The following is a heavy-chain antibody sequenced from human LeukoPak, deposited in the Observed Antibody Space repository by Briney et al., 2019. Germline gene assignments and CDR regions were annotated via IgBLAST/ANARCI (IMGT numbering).Heavy chain of an antibody. J-gene: IGHJ6*04. V-gene: IGHV3-30*18. CDR2: ISYDGNNK. Sequence: GRSLRLSCSASVFTLSSYGMHWGRQAPGKGLGWVAVISYDGNNKYYADSVKGRFTISRDNSKNTLYLQMNSLRAEDTAGYYCAKAPVGYGMDVWGKGTTVTVSS. CDR3: AKAPVGYGMDV. D-gene: IGHD4-23*01. CDR1: VFTLSSYG.